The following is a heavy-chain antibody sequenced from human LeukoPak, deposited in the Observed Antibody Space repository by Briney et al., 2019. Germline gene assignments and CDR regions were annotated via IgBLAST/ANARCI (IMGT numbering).Heavy chain of an antibody. CDR3: ARGEYDILTGYYCGMDV. V-gene: IGHV1-18*01. CDR2: ISAYNGNT. J-gene: IGHJ6*02. D-gene: IGHD3-9*01. Sequence: ASVKVSCKASGYTFTSYGISWVRQAPGQGLEWMGWISAYNGNTNYAQKLQGRVTMTTDTSTSTAYMELRSLRSDDTAVYYCARGEYDILTGYYCGMDVWGQGTTVTVSS. CDR1: GYTFTSYG.